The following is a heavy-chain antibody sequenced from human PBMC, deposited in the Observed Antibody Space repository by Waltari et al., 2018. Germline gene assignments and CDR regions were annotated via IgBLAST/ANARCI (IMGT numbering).Heavy chain of an antibody. Sequence: QVQLVQSGSELKKPGASVKVSCKASGYTFTSYAMNWVRQAPGQGLEWMGWINTNTGNPTYAQGFTGRFVFSLDTSVRTAYLQIRSLKAEDTAVYYCARGRRGLDCSSTSCYSPHYYYYMDVWGKGTTVTVSS. D-gene: IGHD2-2*01. CDR1: GYTFTSYA. CDR3: ARGRRGLDCSSTSCYSPHYYYYMDV. V-gene: IGHV7-4-1*02. J-gene: IGHJ6*03. CDR2: INTNTGNP.